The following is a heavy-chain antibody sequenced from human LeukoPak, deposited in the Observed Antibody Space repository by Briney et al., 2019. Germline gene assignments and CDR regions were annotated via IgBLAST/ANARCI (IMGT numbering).Heavy chain of an antibody. Sequence: PGGSLRLSFAASGFTFSSYWMSWVRQAPGKGLEWVANIKQDGSEKYYVDSVKGRFTISRDNAKNSLYLQMNSLRAEDTAVYYCASTTQLGSDAFDIWGQGTMVTVSS. J-gene: IGHJ3*02. CDR1: GFTFSSYW. V-gene: IGHV3-7*01. CDR3: ASTTQLGSDAFDI. D-gene: IGHD3-10*01. CDR2: IKQDGSEK.